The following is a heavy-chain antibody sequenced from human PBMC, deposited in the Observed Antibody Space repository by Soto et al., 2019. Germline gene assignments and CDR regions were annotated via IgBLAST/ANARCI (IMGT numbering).Heavy chain of an antibody. CDR3: AKEPPICGNDCYSLFDY. CDR1: GFTFSNYP. V-gene: IGHV3-23*01. D-gene: IGHD2-21*02. J-gene: IGHJ4*02. Sequence: EVQLLESGGGLVQPGGSLRLSCAASGFTFSNYPMGWVRQAPGKGLEWVSVITGSSRTTHYADSVKGRFTISRDNSKNTVYLQMNSLRAEDTAIYHCAKEPPICGNDCYSLFDYWGQGTLVTVSS. CDR2: ITGSSRTT.